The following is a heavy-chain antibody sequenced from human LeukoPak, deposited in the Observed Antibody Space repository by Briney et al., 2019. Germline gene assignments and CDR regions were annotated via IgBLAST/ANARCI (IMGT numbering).Heavy chain of an antibody. V-gene: IGHV3-21*04. CDR3: ATGSVRYSASWYSQEGDY. CDR1: GFTFSSYS. CDR2: ISSSSSYI. D-gene: IGHD6-13*01. J-gene: IGHJ4*02. Sequence: GGSLRLSCAASGFTFSSYSMNWVRQAPGKGLEWVSSISSSSSYIYYADSVKGRFTISRDNSKNTLYLQMNSLRAEDTAVYYCATGSVRYSASWYSQEGDYWGQGTLVTVSS.